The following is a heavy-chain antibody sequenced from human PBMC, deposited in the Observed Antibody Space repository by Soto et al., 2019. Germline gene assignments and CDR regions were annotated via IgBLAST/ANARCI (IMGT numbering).Heavy chain of an antibody. Sequence: VQLVQSGAEVKKPGASVKISCKASGYTFTTNFIHWIRQAPGQGLEGVGIISPGGGTTVYAQKSQGRVPMTRDTSTSTVYMELRNLRSEDTAVFYCARAHYGSDAFDFWGQGTMVIVSS. J-gene: IGHJ3*01. D-gene: IGHD3-10*01. V-gene: IGHV1-46*03. CDR2: ISPGGGTT. CDR3: ARAHYGSDAFDF. CDR1: GYTFTTNF.